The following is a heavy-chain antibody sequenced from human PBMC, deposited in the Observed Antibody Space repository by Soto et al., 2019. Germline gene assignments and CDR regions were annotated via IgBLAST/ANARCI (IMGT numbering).Heavy chain of an antibody. V-gene: IGHV4-34*01. D-gene: IGHD2-2*02. CDR2: INHSGST. Sequence: SETLSLTCAVYGGSFSGYYWSWIRQPPGKGLEWIGEINHSGSTNYNPSLKSRVTISVDTSKNQFSLKLSSVTAADTAVYYCARGRGAPPEYCSSTLFYKSGYYYYGMDVWGQGTTVTVSS. J-gene: IGHJ6*02. CDR1: GGSFSGYY. CDR3: ARGRGAPPEYCSSTLFYKSGYYYYGMDV.